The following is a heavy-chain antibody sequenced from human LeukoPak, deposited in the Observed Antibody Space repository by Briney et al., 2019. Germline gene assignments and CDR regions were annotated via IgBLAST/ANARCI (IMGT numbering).Heavy chain of an antibody. CDR2: INHSGST. V-gene: IGHV4-34*01. J-gene: IGHJ4*02. Sequence: SETLSLTCAVYGGSFSGYYRSWIRQPPGKGLEWIGEINHSGSTNYNPSLKSRVTISVDTSKNQFSLKLSSVTAADTAVYYCARGRSRYDYVWGSYRALFDYWGQGTLVTVSS. CDR3: ARGRSRYDYVWGSYRALFDY. CDR1: GGSFSGYY. D-gene: IGHD3-16*02.